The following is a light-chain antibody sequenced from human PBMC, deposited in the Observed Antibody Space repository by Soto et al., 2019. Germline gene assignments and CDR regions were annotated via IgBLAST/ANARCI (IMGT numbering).Light chain of an antibody. CDR1: QSVLSSSNNKNY. CDR2: WAS. CDR3: QQYYGDPLT. Sequence: DIVMTQSPDSLAVSLGERATINCKSSQSVLSSSNNKNYLGWYQQKPGQAHKLLISWASTRESGVPDRFSGSGSGTDFTLTISSLQAEDVAVYYCQQYYGDPLTFGQGTKVEIK. V-gene: IGKV4-1*01. J-gene: IGKJ1*01.